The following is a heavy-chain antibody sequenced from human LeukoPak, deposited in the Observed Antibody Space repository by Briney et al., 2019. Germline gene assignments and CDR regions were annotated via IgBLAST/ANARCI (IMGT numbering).Heavy chain of an antibody. CDR1: GGSISSYY. J-gene: IGHJ6*02. Sequence: PSETPSLTCTVSGGSISSYYWSWIRQPAGKGLEWIGRIYTSGSTNYNPSLKSRVTMSVDTSKNQFSLKLSSVTAADTAVYYCARDLPAATEFYYYYGMDVWGQGTTVTVSS. V-gene: IGHV4-4*07. CDR2: IYTSGST. D-gene: IGHD2-2*01. CDR3: ARDLPAATEFYYYYGMDV.